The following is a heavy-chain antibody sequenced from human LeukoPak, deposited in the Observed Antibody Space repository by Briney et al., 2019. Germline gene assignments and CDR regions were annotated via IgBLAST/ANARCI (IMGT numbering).Heavy chain of an antibody. CDR1: GYTFTSYA. Sequence: ASVKVSCKASGYTFTSYAMHWVRQAPGQRLEWMGWINAGNGNTKYSQKFQGRVTITRDTSASTAYMELSSLRSEDTAVYYCAKLPYIAVAASSFFDYWGQGTLVTVSS. CDR3: AKLPYIAVAASSFFDY. CDR2: INAGNGNT. V-gene: IGHV1-3*01. D-gene: IGHD6-19*01. J-gene: IGHJ4*02.